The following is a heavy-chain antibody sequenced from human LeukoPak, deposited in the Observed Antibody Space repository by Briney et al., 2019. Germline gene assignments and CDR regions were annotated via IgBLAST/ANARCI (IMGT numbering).Heavy chain of an antibody. Sequence: HSGGSLRLSCAASGFTFSSTWMSWVRQAPGKGLEWVGNIQPDGSEGYPVDSVKGRFTISRDNARNSLFLQMNSLRVEDTAVYYCAREPASQISSGWYFYYYYYYMDVWGKGTTVTVSS. D-gene: IGHD6-19*01. CDR1: GFTFSSTW. J-gene: IGHJ6*03. CDR2: IQPDGSEG. CDR3: AREPASQISSGWYFYYYYYYMDV. V-gene: IGHV3-7*01.